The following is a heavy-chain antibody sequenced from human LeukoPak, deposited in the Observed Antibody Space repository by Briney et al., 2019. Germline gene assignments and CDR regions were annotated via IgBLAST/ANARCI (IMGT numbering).Heavy chain of an antibody. Sequence: GGSLRLSCAASGFTFSSYEMNWVRQAPGKGLEWVSAISGSGGSTYYADSVKGRFTISRDNSKNTLYLQMNSLGADDTAVYYCAKGNWRYFDYWGQGTLVTVSS. D-gene: IGHD1-1*01. CDR1: GFTFSSYE. J-gene: IGHJ4*02. V-gene: IGHV3-23*01. CDR2: ISGSGGST. CDR3: AKGNWRYFDY.